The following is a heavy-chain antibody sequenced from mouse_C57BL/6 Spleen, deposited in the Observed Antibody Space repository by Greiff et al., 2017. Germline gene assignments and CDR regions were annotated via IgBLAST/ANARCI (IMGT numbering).Heavy chain of an antibody. D-gene: IGHD2-2*01. V-gene: IGHV14-1*01. Sequence: VQLQQSGAELVRPGASVKLSCTASGFNIKDYYMHWVKQRPEQGLEWIGRIDPEDGDTEYAPKFQGKATMTADTSSNTAYLQLSSLTSADTAVYYCTTPMVTTRFAYWGQGTLVTVSA. J-gene: IGHJ3*01. CDR3: TTPMVTTRFAY. CDR1: GFNIKDYY. CDR2: IDPEDGDT.